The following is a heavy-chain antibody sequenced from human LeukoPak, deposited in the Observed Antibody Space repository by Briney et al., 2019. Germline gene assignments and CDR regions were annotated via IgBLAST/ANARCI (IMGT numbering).Heavy chain of an antibody. CDR3: AKSLITMIVVVKDFVY. Sequence: GGSLRLSCAASGFTFSSYAMSWVRQAPGKGLEWVSAISGSGGSTYYADSVKGRFTIPRDNSKNTLYLQMNSLRAEDTAVYYCAKSLITMIVVVKDFVYWGQGTLVTVSS. CDR1: GFTFSSYA. V-gene: IGHV3-23*01. CDR2: ISGSGGST. J-gene: IGHJ4*02. D-gene: IGHD3-22*01.